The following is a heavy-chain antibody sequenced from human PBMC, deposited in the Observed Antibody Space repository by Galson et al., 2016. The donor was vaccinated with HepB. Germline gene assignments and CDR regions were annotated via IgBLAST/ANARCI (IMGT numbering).Heavy chain of an antibody. CDR2: IDWDDDK. D-gene: IGHD7-27*01. CDR1: GFSLSTSGMR. Sequence: PALVKPTQTLTLTCSFSGFSLSTSGMRVSWIRQPPGKALEWLARIDWDDDKFYRTSLKTRLTISKDTSKNQVVLTMTNMDPVDTATHYCARTKLGIEMGDAFDLWGQGTMVTVSS. V-gene: IGHV2-70*04. J-gene: IGHJ3*01. CDR3: ARTKLGIEMGDAFDL.